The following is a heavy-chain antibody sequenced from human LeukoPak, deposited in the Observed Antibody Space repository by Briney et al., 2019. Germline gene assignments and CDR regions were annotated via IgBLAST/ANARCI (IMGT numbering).Heavy chain of an antibody. CDR1: CYSLNNGYH. D-gene: IGHD6-19*01. CDR3: ARVVAVAGTPYFDY. CDR2: IYHSGST. J-gene: IGHJ4*02. Sequence: SETPSLHLAVFCYSLNNGYHWGWIRQPPGKGLEWIGSIYHSGSTYYNPSLKSRVTISVDTSKNQFSLKLSSVTAADTAVYYCARVVAVAGTPYFDYWGQGTLVTVSS. V-gene: IGHV4-38-2*01.